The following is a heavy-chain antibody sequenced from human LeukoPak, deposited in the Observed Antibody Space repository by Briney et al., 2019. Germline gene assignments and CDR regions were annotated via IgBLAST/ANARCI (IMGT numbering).Heavy chain of an antibody. Sequence: PGRSLRLSCAASGFTFSSYGMHWVRQAPGKGLEWVAVIWYDGSNKYYADSVKGRFTISRDNPKNTLYLQMNGLRAEDTAVYYCARDPLAAGDYWGQGTLVTVSS. D-gene: IGHD6-19*01. CDR2: IWYDGSNK. CDR3: ARDPLAAGDY. CDR1: GFTFSSYG. J-gene: IGHJ4*02. V-gene: IGHV3-33*01.